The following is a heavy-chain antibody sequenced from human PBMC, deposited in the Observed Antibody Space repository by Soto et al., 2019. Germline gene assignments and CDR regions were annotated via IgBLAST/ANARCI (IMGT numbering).Heavy chain of an antibody. Sequence: GGSLRLSCAASGFTFSSYAMSWVRQAPGKGLEWVSAISGSGGSTYYADSVKGRFTISRDNSKNTLYLQMNSLRAEDTAVYYCAKGLGYCSSTSCRPAEVRYYYGTDVWGPATTVPVSS. J-gene: IGHJ6*02. CDR1: GFTFSSYA. D-gene: IGHD2-2*01. CDR3: AKGLGYCSSTSCRPAEVRYYYGTDV. CDR2: ISGSGGST. V-gene: IGHV3-23*01.